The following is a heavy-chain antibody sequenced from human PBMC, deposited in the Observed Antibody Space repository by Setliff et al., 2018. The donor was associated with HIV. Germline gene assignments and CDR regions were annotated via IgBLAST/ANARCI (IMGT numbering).Heavy chain of an antibody. Sequence: ASVKVSCKASGYTFTGYYMHWVRQAPGQGLEWMGWINPNSGGTNYAQNFKGRVTMTRDTSISTAYMELSRLRSDDTAGYYCARDLVAVANTVYYYYMDVWGKGTTVTVAS. CDR1: GYTFTGYY. J-gene: IGHJ6*03. V-gene: IGHV1-2*02. CDR3: ARDLVAVANTVYYYYMDV. D-gene: IGHD6-19*01. CDR2: INPNSGGT.